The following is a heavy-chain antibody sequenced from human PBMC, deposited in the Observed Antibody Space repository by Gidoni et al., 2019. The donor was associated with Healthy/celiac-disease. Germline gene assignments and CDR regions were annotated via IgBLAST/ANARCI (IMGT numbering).Heavy chain of an antibody. CDR1: GCSISSGGYY. CDR3: ARDQSSSGWYRGGFDY. D-gene: IGHD6-19*01. V-gene: IGHV4-31*03. CDR2: IYYSGST. J-gene: IGHJ4*02. Sequence: QVQLQESGPGLVKPSQTLSLTCTVSGCSISSGGYYWSWIRQHPGKGLEWIGYIYYSGSTYYNPSLKSRVTISVDTSKNQFSLKLSSVTAADTAVYYCARDQSSSGWYRGGFDYWGQGTLVTVSS.